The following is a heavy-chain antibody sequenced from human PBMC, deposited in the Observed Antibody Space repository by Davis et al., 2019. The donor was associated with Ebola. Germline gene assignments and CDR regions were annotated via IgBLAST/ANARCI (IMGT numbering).Heavy chain of an antibody. CDR3: VRGVVVVASIYGLDV. CDR1: GYSFSTYS. CDR2: IRHRGTLI. Sequence: GESLKISCAASGYSFSTYSMNWVRQAPGKGLEWVSYIRHRGTLIYYADSVKGRFTISRDNAKNSLYLQMNSLRDEDTALYYCVRGVVVVASIYGLDVWGQGTTVTVSS. J-gene: IGHJ6*02. D-gene: IGHD2-15*01. V-gene: IGHV3-48*02.